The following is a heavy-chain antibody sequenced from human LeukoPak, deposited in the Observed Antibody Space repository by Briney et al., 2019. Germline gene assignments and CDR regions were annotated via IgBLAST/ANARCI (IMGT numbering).Heavy chain of an antibody. J-gene: IGHJ4*02. V-gene: IGHV3-33*06. CDR2: IWYDGSNK. CDR1: GFTFSSYG. CDR3: AKRDSDYDFWSGYSPPDY. D-gene: IGHD3-3*01. Sequence: GRSLRLSCAASGFTFSSYGMHWVRQAPGKGLEWVAVIWYDGSNKYYADSVKGRFTISRDNSKNTLYLQMNSLRAEDTAVYYCAKRDSDYDFWSGYSPPDYWGQGTLVTVSS.